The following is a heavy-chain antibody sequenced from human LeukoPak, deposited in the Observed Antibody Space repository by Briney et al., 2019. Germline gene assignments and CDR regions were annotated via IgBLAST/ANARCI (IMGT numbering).Heavy chain of an antibody. V-gene: IGHV4-34*01. CDR3: ARGRRAAAGDYFDY. J-gene: IGHJ4*02. CDR1: GGSFSGYY. CDR2: INHSEST. Sequence: PSETLSLTCAVYGGSFSGYYWSWIRQPPGKGLEWIGEINHSESTNYNPSLKSRVTISVDTSKNQFSLKLSSVTAADTAVYYCARGRRAAAGDYFDYWGQGTLVTVSS. D-gene: IGHD6-13*01.